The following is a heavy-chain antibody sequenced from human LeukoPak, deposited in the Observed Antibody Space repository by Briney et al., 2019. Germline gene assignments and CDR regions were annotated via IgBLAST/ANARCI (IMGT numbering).Heavy chain of an antibody. Sequence: ASVKVSCKASGGTFSSYAISWVRQAPGQGLEWMGGIIPIFGTANYAQKFQGRVTITADESTSTAYMELSSLRSEDTAVYYCATISRRGMDVWGQGTTVTVSS. V-gene: IGHV1-69*13. CDR3: ATISRRGMDV. D-gene: IGHD2-21*01. J-gene: IGHJ6*02. CDR2: IIPIFGTA. CDR1: GGTFSSYA.